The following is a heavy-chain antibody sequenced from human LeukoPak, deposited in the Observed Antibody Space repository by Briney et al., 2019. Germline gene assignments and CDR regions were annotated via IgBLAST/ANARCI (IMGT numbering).Heavy chain of an antibody. CDR3: AGVVGGSYSMDV. Sequence: PSETLSLTCTVSGGSVSSGSYYWSWIRQPPGKGLVWIGYIYYSGSTKYNPSLKSRVTISIDTSKNQFSLKLSSVTAADTAMYYCAGVVGGSYSMDVWGQGTTVTVSS. V-gene: IGHV4-61*01. J-gene: IGHJ6*03. CDR2: IYYSGST. D-gene: IGHD1-26*01. CDR1: GGSVSSGSYY.